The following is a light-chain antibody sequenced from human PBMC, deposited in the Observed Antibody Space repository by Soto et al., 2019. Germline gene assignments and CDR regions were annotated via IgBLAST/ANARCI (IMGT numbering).Light chain of an antibody. CDR2: TNN. CDR3: ATWDDSLNGWV. V-gene: IGLV1-44*01. CDR1: SSNIGRNT. J-gene: IGLJ7*01. Sequence: QSVLTQPPSASGTPGQRVTISCSGSSSNIGRNTVNWYQQLPRTAPKLLIYTNNQRPSGVPDRFSGSKSGTSASLAISGLQSEDEADYYCATWDDSLNGWVFGGGTQLTVL.